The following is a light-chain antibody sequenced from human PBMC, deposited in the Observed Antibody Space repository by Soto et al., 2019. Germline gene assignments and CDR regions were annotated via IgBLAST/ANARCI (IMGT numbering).Light chain of an antibody. CDR1: QSVSSSS. CDR3: QQYVGSPPMYT. Sequence: EIVLTQSPGTLSLSLGERATLSCRASQSVSSSSLAWYQQKPGQAPRLLIYAASSRASGIPGRFSGSGSGTDFTLTISRLEPEDVAVYYCQQYVGSPPMYTFGQGTKLDIK. V-gene: IGKV3-20*01. J-gene: IGKJ2*01. CDR2: AAS.